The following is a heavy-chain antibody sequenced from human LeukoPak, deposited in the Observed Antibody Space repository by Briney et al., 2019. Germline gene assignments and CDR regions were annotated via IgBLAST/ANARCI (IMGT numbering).Heavy chain of an antibody. J-gene: IGHJ4*02. CDR3: AKVPRGYSSSCDY. CDR1: GFTFSSYG. D-gene: IGHD6-13*01. CDR2: ISYDGSNK. V-gene: IGHV3-30*18. Sequence: GGSLRLSCAASGFTFSSYGMHWVRQAPGKGLEWVAVISYDGSNKYYADSVKGRFTISRDNSKNTLYLQMNSLRAEDTAVYYCAKVPRGYSSSCDYWGQGTLVTVSS.